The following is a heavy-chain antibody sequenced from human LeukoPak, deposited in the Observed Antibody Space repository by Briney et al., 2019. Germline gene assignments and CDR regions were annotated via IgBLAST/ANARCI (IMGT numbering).Heavy chain of an antibody. CDR2: ISVNGGST. J-gene: IGHJ4*02. D-gene: IGHD6-19*01. CDR3: ARATSGWYYFDY. V-gene: IGHV3-23*01. CDR1: GFTFSSYA. Sequence: PGGSLRLSCAVSGFTFSSYAMTWVRQAPEKGLEWVSVISVNGGSTYYADSVKGRFTISRDNSKNTLYLQMDSLRAEDTAVYYCARATSGWYYFDYWGQGTLVTVSS.